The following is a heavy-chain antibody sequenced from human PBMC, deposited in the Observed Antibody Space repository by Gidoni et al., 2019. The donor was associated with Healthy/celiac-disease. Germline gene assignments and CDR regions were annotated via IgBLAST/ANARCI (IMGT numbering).Heavy chain of an antibody. CDR3: AKATMIVVAAVHFDY. J-gene: IGHJ4*02. D-gene: IGHD3-22*01. CDR2: ISGSGGST. Sequence: EVQLLESGGGLVQPGGSLSLSCAASGFTFRSYAMSWVRQAPGKGLEWGSAISGSGGSTYYADSVKGRFTISRDNSKNTLYLQMNSLRAEDTAVYYCAKATMIVVAAVHFDYWGQGTLVTVSS. V-gene: IGHV3-23*01. CDR1: GFTFRSYA.